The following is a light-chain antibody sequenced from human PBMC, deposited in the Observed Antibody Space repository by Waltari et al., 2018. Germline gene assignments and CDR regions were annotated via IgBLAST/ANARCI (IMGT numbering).Light chain of an antibody. CDR1: SNDFGSYNF. CDR3: FSYAGSNSFA. V-gene: IGLV2-23*02. Sequence: QSALTQPASVSGSPGQSITVSCIGTSNDFGSYNFVPWFQQHPGRAPKLMIYDVSERPLGVSNRFSGSKSGNTASLTISGLQAEDEADYYCFSYAGSNSFAFGGGTRVTVL. J-gene: IGLJ2*01. CDR2: DVS.